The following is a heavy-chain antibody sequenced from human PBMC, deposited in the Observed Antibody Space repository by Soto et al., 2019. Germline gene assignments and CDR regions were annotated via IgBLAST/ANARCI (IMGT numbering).Heavy chain of an antibody. CDR2: ISWNSGSI. D-gene: IGHD6-19*01. CDR3: AKDLGAVGWDALDI. Sequence: AWSLRLSCAASGFTLDVYAMHWVRQATGKGLERVSGISWNSGSIGYADSVKGRFTISRDNAKNSLYLQMNSLRAEDTALYYCAKDLGAVGWDALDIWGQGTMVTGSS. CDR1: GFTLDVYA. J-gene: IGHJ3*02. V-gene: IGHV3-9*01.